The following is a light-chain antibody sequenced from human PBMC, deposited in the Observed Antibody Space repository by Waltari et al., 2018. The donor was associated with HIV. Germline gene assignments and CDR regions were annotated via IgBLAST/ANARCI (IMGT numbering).Light chain of an antibody. CDR2: SNN. Sequence: QSVLTQPPSASGTPGQRVTISCSGSSSNIGSNTVNWYQQLPGTAPKLLIYSNNQRPSWFPDRFSCSKSGTSASLAISGLQSEDEADYYCAAWDDSLNGPVFGGGTKLTVL. J-gene: IGLJ2*01. CDR3: AAWDDSLNGPV. CDR1: SSNIGSNT. V-gene: IGLV1-44*01.